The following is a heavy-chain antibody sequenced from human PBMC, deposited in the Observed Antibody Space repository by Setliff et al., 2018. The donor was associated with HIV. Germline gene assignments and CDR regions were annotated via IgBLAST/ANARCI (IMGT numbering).Heavy chain of an antibody. V-gene: IGHV4-39*07. Sequence: KASETLSLTCTVSGGSISSYYWGWIRQPPGMGLEWIGSIYYSGSTYYNPSLKSRVTISVDTSKNQFSLKLSSVTAADTAVYYCASSGWLPYFDYWGQGTLVTVSS. J-gene: IGHJ4*02. CDR3: ASSGWLPYFDY. CDR2: IYYSGST. CDR1: GGSISSYY. D-gene: IGHD6-19*01.